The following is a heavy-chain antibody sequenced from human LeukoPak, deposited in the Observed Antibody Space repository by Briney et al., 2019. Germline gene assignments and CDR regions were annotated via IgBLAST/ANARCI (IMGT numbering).Heavy chain of an antibody. CDR1: GGSISSYY. J-gene: IGHJ3*02. D-gene: IGHD3-16*01. CDR2: IYYSGST. V-gene: IGHV4-59*12. CDR3: ARGLVRYAFDI. Sequence: SETLSLTCTVSGGSISSYYWSWIRQPPGKGLEWIGYIYYSGSTNYNPSLKSRVTISVDTSKNQFSLKLGSVTAADTAVYYCARGLVRYAFDIWGQGTMVTVSS.